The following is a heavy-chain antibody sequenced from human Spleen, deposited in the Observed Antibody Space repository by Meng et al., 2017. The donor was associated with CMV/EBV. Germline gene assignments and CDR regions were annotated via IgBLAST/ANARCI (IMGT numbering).Heavy chain of an antibody. CDR2: ISSSGSTI. CDR3: ERSLELSMVSQFDY. Sequence: GESLKISCAASGFTFSSYEMNWVRQAPGKGLEWVSYISSSGSTIYYADSVKGRFTISRDNAKNSLYLQMNSLRAEDTAVYYCERSLELSMVSQFDYWGQGTLVTVSS. V-gene: IGHV3-48*03. D-gene: IGHD1-7*01. CDR1: GFTFSSYE. J-gene: IGHJ4*02.